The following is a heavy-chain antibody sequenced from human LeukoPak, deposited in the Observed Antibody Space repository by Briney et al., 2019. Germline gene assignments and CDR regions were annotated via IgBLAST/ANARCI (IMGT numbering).Heavy chain of an antibody. CDR1: GFRFSSYS. D-gene: IGHD3-22*01. Sequence: PGGSLRLSCAASGFRFSSYSMNWVRQAPGKGLEWVSYISHTGSTMSYADSVKGRFTISRDNAKNSLYLQMNSLRAEDTALYYCAKDHLRRGYYDAFDIWGQGIMVTVSS. CDR3: AKDHLRRGYYDAFDI. J-gene: IGHJ3*02. V-gene: IGHV3-48*04. CDR2: ISHTGSTM.